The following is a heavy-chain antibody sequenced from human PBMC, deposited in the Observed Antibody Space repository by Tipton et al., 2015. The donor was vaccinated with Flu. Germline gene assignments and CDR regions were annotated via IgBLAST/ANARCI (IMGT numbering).Heavy chain of an antibody. D-gene: IGHD3-10*01. CDR1: GGSMTDAY. V-gene: IGHV4-30-4*01. J-gene: IGHJ5*02. CDR3: ARVHGDSGTLRFDP. CDR2: SYYTGIT. Sequence: TLSLTCTVSGGSMTDAYWSWIRQPSGGGLEWLGYSYYTGITFYNPSLKSRVSIFLDISKNLFSLKMTSLSAADTATYYCARVHGDSGTLRFDPWGQGVLVTVSS.